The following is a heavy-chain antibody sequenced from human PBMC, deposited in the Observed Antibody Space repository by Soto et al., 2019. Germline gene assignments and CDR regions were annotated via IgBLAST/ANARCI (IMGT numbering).Heavy chain of an antibody. CDR1: GGSISSYY. CDR3: ARDRATVTTLWFDP. J-gene: IGHJ5*02. CDR2: IYTSGST. D-gene: IGHD4-17*01. Sequence: KPSETLSLTCTVSGGSISSYYWSWIRQPAGKGLEWIGRIYTSGSTNYNPSLKSRVTMSVDTSKNQFSLKLSSVTAADTAVYYCARDRATVTTLWFDPWGQGTLVTVSS. V-gene: IGHV4-4*07.